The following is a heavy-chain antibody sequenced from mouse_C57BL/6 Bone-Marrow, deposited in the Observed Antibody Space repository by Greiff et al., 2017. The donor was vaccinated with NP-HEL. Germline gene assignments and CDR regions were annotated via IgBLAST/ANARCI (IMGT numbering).Heavy chain of an antibody. V-gene: IGHV1-47*01. J-gene: IGHJ4*01. D-gene: IGHD1-1*01. Sequence: QVQLQQSGAELVKPGASVKMSCKASGYTFTTYPIEWMKQNHGKSLEWIGNFHPYNDDTKYNEKFKGKATLTVAKSSSTVYLELSRLTSDDSAVYYCARGGYYYYGSSYDYAMDYWGQGTSVTVSS. CDR3: ARGGYYYYGSSYDYAMDY. CDR1: GYTFTTYP. CDR2: FHPYNDDT.